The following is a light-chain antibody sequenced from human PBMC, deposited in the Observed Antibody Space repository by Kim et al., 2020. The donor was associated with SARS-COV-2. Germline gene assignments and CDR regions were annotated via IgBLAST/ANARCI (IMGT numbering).Light chain of an antibody. CDR2: DAS. CDR1: QNIINS. V-gene: IGKV3-11*02. CDR3: QQCGNWPFT. Sequence: ETVLTQSPATLSLSPGERATLSCRASQNIINSLVWYQQKPSQAPRLLIYDASKRATGVPVRFSGSGSGRDFTLTISSLESEDFAVYYCQQCGNWPFTFGGGTKVDIK. J-gene: IGKJ4*01.